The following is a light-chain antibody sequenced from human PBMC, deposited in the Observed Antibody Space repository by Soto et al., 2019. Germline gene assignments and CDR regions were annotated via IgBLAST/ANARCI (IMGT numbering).Light chain of an antibody. J-gene: IGLJ1*01. CDR1: SSDVGGYNY. Sequence: SVLKRAASGNGSAGDSSTISCTETSSDVGGYNYVSWYQQHPGKAPKLMIYDVSKRPSGVSNRFSGSKPGNTASLTISGLQAEDEADYYCSSYTSSSNYVFGTGTKVTVL. CDR3: SSYTSSSNYV. CDR2: DVS. V-gene: IGLV2-14*01.